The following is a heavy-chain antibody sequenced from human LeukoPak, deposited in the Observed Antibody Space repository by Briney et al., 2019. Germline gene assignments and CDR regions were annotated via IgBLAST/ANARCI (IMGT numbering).Heavy chain of an antibody. CDR3: ARVVTNFYYGMDV. CDR1: GGSISSYY. Sequence: SETLSLTCTVSGGSISSYYWSWIRQPPGKGLEWIGYIYYSGSTNYNPSLKSRVTMSVDTSKNQFSLKLSSVTAADTAVYYCARVVTNFYYGMDVWGQGTTVTVSS. J-gene: IGHJ6*02. V-gene: IGHV4-59*01. D-gene: IGHD2-21*02. CDR2: IYYSGST.